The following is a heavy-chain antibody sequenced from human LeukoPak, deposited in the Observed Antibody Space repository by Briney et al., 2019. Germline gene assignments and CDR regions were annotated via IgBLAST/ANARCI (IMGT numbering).Heavy chain of an antibody. J-gene: IGHJ4*02. CDR2: ISSSSSYI. CDR1: GFTFSSYS. CDR3: ARAPPTGPFDY. V-gene: IGHV3-21*01. Sequence: GGSLRLSCAASGFTFSSYSMNWVRQAPGKGLEWVSSISSSSSYIYYADSVKGRFTISRDNAKNSLYLQMNSLRAEDTAAYYCARAPPTGPFDYWGQGTLVTVSS. D-gene: IGHD3-10*01.